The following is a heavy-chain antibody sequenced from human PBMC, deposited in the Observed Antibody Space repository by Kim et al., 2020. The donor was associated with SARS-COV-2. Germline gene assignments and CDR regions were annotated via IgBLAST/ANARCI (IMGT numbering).Heavy chain of an antibody. CDR2: TT. V-gene: IGHV3-49*02. Sequence: TTEKAASVKGRLTSSRDDSKSIAYLQMNSLKTEDTAVYYCTRESIVGADYWGQGTLVTVSS. CDR3: TRESIVGADY. D-gene: IGHD1-26*01. J-gene: IGHJ4*02.